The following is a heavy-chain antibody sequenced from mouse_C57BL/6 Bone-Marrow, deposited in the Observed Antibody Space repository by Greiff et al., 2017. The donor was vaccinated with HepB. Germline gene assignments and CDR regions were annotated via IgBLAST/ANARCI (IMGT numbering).Heavy chain of an antibody. Sequence: QVQLQQSGAELARPGASVKLSCKASGYTFTSYGISWVKQRTGQGLEWIGEIYPRSGNTYYNEKFKGKATLTADKSSSTAYMELRSLTSEDSAVYFCAISNYYGSSYRDYWGQGTTLTVSS. J-gene: IGHJ2*01. CDR3: AISNYYGSSYRDY. V-gene: IGHV1-81*01. CDR1: GYTFTSYG. D-gene: IGHD1-1*01. CDR2: IYPRSGNT.